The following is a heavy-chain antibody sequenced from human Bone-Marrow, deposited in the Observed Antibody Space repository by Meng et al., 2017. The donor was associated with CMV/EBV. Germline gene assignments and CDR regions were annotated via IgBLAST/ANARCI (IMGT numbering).Heavy chain of an antibody. V-gene: IGHV3-21*01. J-gene: IGHJ6*02. D-gene: IGHD4-11*01. CDR3: ARDSNHNYYYYYGMDV. CDR1: GFTFSSYS. CDR2: ISSSSSYI. Sequence: GESLKISCAASGFTFSSYSMNWVCQAPGKGLEWVSSISSSSSYIYYADSVKGRFTISRDNAKNSLYLQMNSLRAEDTAVYYCARDSNHNYYYYYGMDVWGQGTTVTVSS.